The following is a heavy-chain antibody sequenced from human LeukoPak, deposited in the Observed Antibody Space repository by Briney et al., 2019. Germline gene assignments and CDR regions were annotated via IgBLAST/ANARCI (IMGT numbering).Heavy chain of an antibody. V-gene: IGHV1-2*02. Sequence: ASVKVSCKASGYTFTGYYMHWVRQAPGQGLEWMGWINPNSGGTNYAQKFQGRATMTRDTSISTAYMELSRLRSDDTAVYYCARDGRYRGSLNWFDPWGQGTLVTVSS. CDR3: ARDGRYRGSLNWFDP. D-gene: IGHD1-26*01. CDR1: GYTFTGYY. J-gene: IGHJ5*02. CDR2: INPNSGGT.